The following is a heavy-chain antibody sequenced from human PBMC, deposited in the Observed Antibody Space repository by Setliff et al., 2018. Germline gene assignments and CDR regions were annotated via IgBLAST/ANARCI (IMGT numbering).Heavy chain of an antibody. Sequence: PRGSLRLSCAVSGFTFSSYGMHWVRQAPGKGLEWVAFILYDGSNKYYADSVKGRFTISRDDSKKTLYLQMNSLRAEDTAVYYCARRGDSSSWLEYWGQGTLVTVSS. CDR3: ARRGDSSSWLEY. CDR2: ILYDGSNK. J-gene: IGHJ4*02. D-gene: IGHD6-13*01. V-gene: IGHV3-30*02. CDR1: GFTFSSYG.